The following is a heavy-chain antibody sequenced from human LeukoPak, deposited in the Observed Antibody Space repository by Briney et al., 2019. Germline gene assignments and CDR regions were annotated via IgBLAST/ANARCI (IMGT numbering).Heavy chain of an antibody. CDR2: IYTSGST. J-gene: IGHJ5*02. CDR1: GGSISSYY. CDR3: ARDGYYDSSGYYHNRRNWFDP. Sequence: SETLSLTCTVSGGSISSYYWSWIRQPAGKGLEWIGRIYTSGSTNYNPSLKSRVTMSVDTSKNQFSLKLSSVTAADTAVYYCARDGYYDSSGYYHNRRNWFDPWGQGTLVTVSS. D-gene: IGHD3-22*01. V-gene: IGHV4-4*07.